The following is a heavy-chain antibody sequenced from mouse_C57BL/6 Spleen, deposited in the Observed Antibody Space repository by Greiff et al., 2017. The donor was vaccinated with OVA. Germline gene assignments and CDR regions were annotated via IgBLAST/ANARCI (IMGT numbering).Heavy chain of an antibody. V-gene: IGHV1-4*01. CDR3: ARSYYGSCQAMDY. Sequence: VQLVESGAELARPGASVKMSCKASGYTFTSYTMHWVKQRPGQGLEWIGYINPSSGYTKYNQKFKDKATLTADKSSSTAYMQLSSLTSEDSAVYYCARSYYGSCQAMDYWGQGTSVTVSS. J-gene: IGHJ4*01. D-gene: IGHD1-1*01. CDR1: GYTFTSYT. CDR2: INPSSGYT.